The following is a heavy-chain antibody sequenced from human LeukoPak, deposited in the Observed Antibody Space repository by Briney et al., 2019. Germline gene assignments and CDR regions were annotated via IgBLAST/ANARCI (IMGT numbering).Heavy chain of an antibody. D-gene: IGHD1-26*01. V-gene: IGHV1-2*02. J-gene: IGHJ4*02. CDR3: VRGGGTAHFDY. CDR2: INPPGGT. CDR1: GYTFTSYN. Sequence: ASVKVSCKASGYTFTSYNIHWVRQAPGQGLEWMGWINPPGGTNYAQNFQGRVTVTRDTSISTAYMELTSLTSDDTAVYFCVRGGGTAHFDYWGQGALVTVSS.